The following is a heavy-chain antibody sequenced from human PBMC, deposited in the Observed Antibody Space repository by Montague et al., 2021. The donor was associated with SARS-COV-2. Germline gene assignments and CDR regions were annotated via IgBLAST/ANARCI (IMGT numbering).Heavy chain of an antibody. J-gene: IGHJ4*02. CDR1: GGSISSPDYY. CDR2: ISYTGRT. Sequence: SETLSLTCTVSGGSISSPDYYWGWIRQSPGKGLEWIGSISYTGRTYYNPSLRSRVSFSMDTSKNHFSLSLSSVTVADTAVYFCARRLPSYCATNKCYPYNFDGWGQGALVTVSS. CDR3: ARRLPSYCATNKCYPYNFDG. D-gene: IGHD2-8*01. V-gene: IGHV4-39*02.